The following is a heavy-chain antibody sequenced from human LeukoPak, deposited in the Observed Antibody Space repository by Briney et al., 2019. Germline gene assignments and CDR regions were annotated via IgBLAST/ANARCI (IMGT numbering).Heavy chain of an antibody. CDR2: INHSGST. CDR3: ARDIAVAGTGDY. Sequence: KSSETLSLTCAVYGGSFSGYYWSWIRQPPGKGLEWIGEINHSGSTNYNPSLKGRVTISVDTSKNQFSLKLSSVTAADTAVYYCARDIAVAGTGDYWGQGTLVTVSS. D-gene: IGHD6-19*01. V-gene: IGHV4-34*01. J-gene: IGHJ4*02. CDR1: GGSFSGYY.